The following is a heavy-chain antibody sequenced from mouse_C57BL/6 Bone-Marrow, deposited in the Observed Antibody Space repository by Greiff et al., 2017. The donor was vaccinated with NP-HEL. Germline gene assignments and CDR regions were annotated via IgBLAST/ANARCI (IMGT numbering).Heavy chain of an antibody. J-gene: IGHJ1*03. CDR1: GYAFSSSW. CDR3: ARYGIYDGYYLYFDV. V-gene: IGHV1-82*01. Sequence: VQLKESGPELVKPGASVKISCKASGYAFSSSWMNWVKQRPGKGLEWIGRIYPGDGDTNYNGKFKGKATLTADKSSSTAYMQLSSLTSEDSAVYFCARYGIYDGYYLYFDVWGTGTTVTVSS. CDR2: IYPGDGDT. D-gene: IGHD2-3*01.